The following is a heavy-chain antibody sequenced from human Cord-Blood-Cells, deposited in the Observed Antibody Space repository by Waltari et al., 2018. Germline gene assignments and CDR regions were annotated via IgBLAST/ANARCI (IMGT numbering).Heavy chain of an antibody. J-gene: IGHJ1*01. CDR1: GGSFSGYY. CDR3: AGRRRRRLRGGE. D-gene: IGHD3-16*01. Sequence: QVQLQQWGAGLLKPSETLSLTCAVYGGSFSGYYWSWIRQPPGKGLEWIGEINQRGGADEGRCLKSRVTISVDTSRSELSLRRSGVAGAGAAVYDCAGRRRRRLRGGEWGQGGLV. V-gene: IGHV4-34*01. CDR2: INQRGGA.